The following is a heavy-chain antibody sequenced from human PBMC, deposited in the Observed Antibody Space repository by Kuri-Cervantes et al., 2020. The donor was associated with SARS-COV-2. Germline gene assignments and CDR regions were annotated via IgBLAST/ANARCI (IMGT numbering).Heavy chain of an antibody. Sequence: ASVKVSCKASGYTFTSYDINWVRQATGQGLEWMGWMNPNSGNTGYAQKFQGRVTITRNTSISTAYMELSSLRSEDTAVYYCARAHAYDFWSGYSRWYFDLWGRGTLVTVSS. CDR1: GYTFTSYD. J-gene: IGHJ2*01. CDR2: MNPNSGNT. CDR3: ARAHAYDFWSGYSRWYFDL. D-gene: IGHD3-3*01. V-gene: IGHV1-8*03.